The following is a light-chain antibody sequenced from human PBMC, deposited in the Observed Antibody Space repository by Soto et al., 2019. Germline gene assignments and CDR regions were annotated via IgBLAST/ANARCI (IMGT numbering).Light chain of an antibody. CDR3: SSYTSSSTRV. J-gene: IGLJ3*02. CDR2: DVS. Sequence: QSALTQPASVSGSPGQSITISCTGTSSDVGGYNYVSWYQQHPGKAPKLMIYDVSNRPSGVSNRFSGSKSGNTASLTISGLRAEDAADYYCSSYTSSSTRVFGGGTKLTVL. CDR1: SSDVGGYNY. V-gene: IGLV2-14*01.